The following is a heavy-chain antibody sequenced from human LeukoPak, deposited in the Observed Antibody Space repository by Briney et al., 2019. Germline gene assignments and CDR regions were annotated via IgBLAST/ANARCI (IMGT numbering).Heavy chain of an antibody. CDR2: ISGSGGST. D-gene: IGHD3-22*01. CDR3: AKDSYYDSRALFDY. V-gene: IGHV3-23*01. J-gene: IGHJ4*02. CDR1: GFTFSSYW. Sequence: GGSLRLSCAASGFTFSSYWMSWVRQAPGKGLEWVSAISGSGGSTYYADSVKGRFTISRDNSKNTLYLQMNSLRAEDTAVYYCAKDSYYDSRALFDYWGQGTLVTVSS.